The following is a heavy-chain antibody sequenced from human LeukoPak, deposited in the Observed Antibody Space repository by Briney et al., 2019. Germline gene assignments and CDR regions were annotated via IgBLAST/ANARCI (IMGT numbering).Heavy chain of an antibody. J-gene: IGHJ4*02. CDR1: GGTFSSYA. CDR2: IIPIFGTA. CDR3: ARGGDGWYYFDY. V-gene: IGHV1-69*05. Sequence: SVKVSCKASGGTFSSYAISWVRQAPGQGLEWTGGIIPIFGTANYAQKFQGRVTITTDESTSTAYMELSSLRSEDTAVYYCARGGDGWYYFDYWGQGTLVTVSS. D-gene: IGHD5-24*01.